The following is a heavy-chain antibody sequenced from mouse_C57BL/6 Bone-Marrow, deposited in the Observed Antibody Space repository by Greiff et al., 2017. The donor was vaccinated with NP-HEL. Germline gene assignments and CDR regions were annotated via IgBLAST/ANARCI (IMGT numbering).Heavy chain of an antibody. D-gene: IGHD1-1*01. CDR3: ARDTDYYPFYYAMDY. V-gene: IGHV5-4*01. Sequence: DVKLVESGGGLVKPGGSLKLSCAASGFTFSSYAMSWVRQTPEKRLEWVATISDGGSYTYYPDNVKGRFTISRDNAKNNLYLQMSHLKSEDTAMYYCARDTDYYPFYYAMDYWGQGTSVTVSS. CDR1: GFTFSSYA. CDR2: ISDGGSYT. J-gene: IGHJ4*01.